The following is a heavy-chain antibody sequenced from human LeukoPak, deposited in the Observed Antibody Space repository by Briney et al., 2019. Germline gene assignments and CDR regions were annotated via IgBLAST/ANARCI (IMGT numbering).Heavy chain of an antibody. CDR2: IKQDGSEE. J-gene: IGHJ4*02. CDR3: AISIQLPN. CDR1: GFTFSNYW. V-gene: IGHV3-7*03. Sequence: GGSLRLSCAASGFTFSNYWLTWVRQVPGKGLEWVANIKQDGSEENYLDSVKGRFAISRDNAKNLLYLQMNNLRAGDTAIYYCAISIQLPNWGQGTLVTVSS. D-gene: IGHD1-1*01.